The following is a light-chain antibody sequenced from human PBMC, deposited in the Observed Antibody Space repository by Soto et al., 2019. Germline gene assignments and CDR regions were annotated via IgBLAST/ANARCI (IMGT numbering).Light chain of an antibody. CDR3: QQFGSTPSWT. Sequence: EIVLTQSPGTLSLSPGERATLSCRASQSISSSYFAWYQQKPGQDPRLLIFGASSRAAGIPYRFSGSGSGTDFTLTISRLQPQDFAVYFCQQFGSTPSWTFGQGTKVDIK. V-gene: IGKV3-20*01. J-gene: IGKJ1*01. CDR2: GAS. CDR1: QSISSSY.